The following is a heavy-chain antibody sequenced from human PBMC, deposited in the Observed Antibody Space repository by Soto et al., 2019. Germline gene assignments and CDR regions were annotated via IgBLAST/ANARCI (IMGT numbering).Heavy chain of an antibody. V-gene: IGHV3-21*01. J-gene: IGHJ6*02. Sequence: PGGSLRLSCVTSGFTFSRNTMHWVRQAPGKGLEWVASITSSGSYVYYADSVKGRFSASRDNAKNSLSLQMDSLRPDDTAIYFCVKDEGIEAMDVWGQGPTVTVSS. D-gene: IGHD3-3*02. CDR2: ITSSGSYV. CDR3: VKDEGIEAMDV. CDR1: GFTFSRNT.